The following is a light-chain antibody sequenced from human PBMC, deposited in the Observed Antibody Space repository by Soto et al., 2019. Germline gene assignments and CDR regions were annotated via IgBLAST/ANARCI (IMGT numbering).Light chain of an antibody. CDR3: QSYDSSLSVV. V-gene: IGLV1-40*01. CDR1: SSNIGAGYD. Sequence: QSVLTQPPSVSGAPGQRVTISCTGSSSNIGAGYDVHWYQQLPGTAPKLLIYGNSNRPSGVPDRFSGSKSGTSASLAITGLQAEDEPDYYCQSYDSSLSVVFGGGTQLTVL. CDR2: GNS. J-gene: IGLJ2*01.